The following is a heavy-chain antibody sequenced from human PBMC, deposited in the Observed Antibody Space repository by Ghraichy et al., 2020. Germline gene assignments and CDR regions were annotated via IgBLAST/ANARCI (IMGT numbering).Heavy chain of an antibody. V-gene: IGHV4-4*02. CDR3: ARHKTGANTFDY. CDR1: GDSMYNYW. J-gene: IGHJ4*02. Sequence: SETLSLTCAVSGDSMYNYWWSWVRQPPGKGLQWIGEVFSGRVFPSGTTNYSPSFRGHVTISMDESRGQFSLHIFSVTAADTAVYYCARHKTGANTFDYWGQGALVIVSS. D-gene: IGHD7-27*01. CDR2: VFSGRVFPSGTT.